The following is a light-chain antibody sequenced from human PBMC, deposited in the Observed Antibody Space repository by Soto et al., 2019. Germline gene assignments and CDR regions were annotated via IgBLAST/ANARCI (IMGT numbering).Light chain of an antibody. J-gene: IGKJ4*01. CDR3: QQYGSSPPFT. Sequence: EIVLTQSPGTLSLSPGERATLSCRASQSVSSSYLAWYQQKPGQAPRLLIYGASSRATGIPDRFSGSGYGTDFTLTISRLEPEDFAVYYCQQYGSSPPFTFVGGTKVEIK. V-gene: IGKV3-20*01. CDR2: GAS. CDR1: QSVSSSY.